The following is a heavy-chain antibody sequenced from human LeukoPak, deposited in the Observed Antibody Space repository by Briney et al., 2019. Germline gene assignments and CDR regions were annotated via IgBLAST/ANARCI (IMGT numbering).Heavy chain of an antibody. J-gene: IGHJ4*02. Sequence: GGSLRLSCAASGFTFNNYAMSWVRQVPGKGLEWVSGISGSGSSTYYADSVKGRFTISRDKSKNTLYLQMNSLRAEDAAVYYCAKDTSSGWYTPNYFDYWGQGTLVTVSS. V-gene: IGHV3-23*01. CDR2: ISGSGSST. D-gene: IGHD6-19*01. CDR1: GFTFNNYA. CDR3: AKDTSSGWYTPNYFDY.